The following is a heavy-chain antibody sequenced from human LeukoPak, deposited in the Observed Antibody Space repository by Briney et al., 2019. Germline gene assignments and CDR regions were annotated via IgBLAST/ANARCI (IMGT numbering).Heavy chain of an antibody. CDR1: GGSISSSSYY. CDR2: IYHSGNT. V-gene: IGHV4-39*07. CDR3: ARGYVSSSRRPDC. J-gene: IGHJ4*02. D-gene: IGHD6-6*01. Sequence: MTSETLSLTCTVSGGSISSSSYYWGWIRQPPGKGLEWIGNIYHSGNTYYNPSLKSRVTISVDTSKNQFSLKLSSVTAADTAVYYCARGYVSSSRRPDCWGQGTLVTVSS.